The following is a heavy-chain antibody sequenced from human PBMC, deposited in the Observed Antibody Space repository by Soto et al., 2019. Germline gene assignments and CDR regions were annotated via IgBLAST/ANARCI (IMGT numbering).Heavy chain of an antibody. J-gene: IGHJ4*02. V-gene: IGHV1-69*02. Sequence: QVQLVQSGAEVKKPGSSVKVSCKASGGTFSSYTISWVRQAPGQGLEWMGRIIPILGIANYAQKFQGRVTTTADKSTSTAYMELSSLRSEDTAVYYCASADGSNPCGYWGQGTLVTVSS. CDR3: ASADGSNPCGY. CDR1: GGTFSSYT. CDR2: IIPILGIA. D-gene: IGHD2-21*01.